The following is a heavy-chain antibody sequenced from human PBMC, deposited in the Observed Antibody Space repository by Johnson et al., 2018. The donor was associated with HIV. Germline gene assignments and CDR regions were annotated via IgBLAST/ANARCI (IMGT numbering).Heavy chain of an antibody. J-gene: IGHJ3*02. Sequence: VQLVESGGGLVQPGGSLRLSCAASGFTVSSNYMSWVRQAPGTGLEWVSVIYSGGSTYYADSLTGRFTISRDNSNNTLYRQMYSLSADDTAVYFCARARATQRALDIWGQGTMVTVSS. CDR2: IYSGGST. V-gene: IGHV3-66*01. CDR3: ARARATQRALDI. D-gene: IGHD5-24*01. CDR1: GFTVSSNY.